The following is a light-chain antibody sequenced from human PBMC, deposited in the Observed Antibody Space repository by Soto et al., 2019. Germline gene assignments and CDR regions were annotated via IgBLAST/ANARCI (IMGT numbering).Light chain of an antibody. V-gene: IGKV1-33*01. CDR1: QGIKNF. CDR3: QQYYSLPYT. Sequence: DIPMTPSPSPLSASVGARVTFTCHANQGIKNFLDWYQHKPGKAPKLLIYAASILETVDPSRFSGSGSVTRFTFTITALQPEASATSHYQQYYSLPYTCGQRTKVEIK. J-gene: IGKJ2*01. CDR2: AAS.